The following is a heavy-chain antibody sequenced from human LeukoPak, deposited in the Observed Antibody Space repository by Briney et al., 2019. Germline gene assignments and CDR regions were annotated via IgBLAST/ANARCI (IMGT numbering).Heavy chain of an antibody. CDR1: GGSVNSNNYY. Sequence: SETLSLTCTVSGGSVNSNNYYWAWVRQPPGKGLEWIGNVYFTGSTQYNPSLKSRVTILMDTAKEQFSLRLTSVTAADTAVYYCARDVGIQLLLGDYFDYWGQGILVTVSS. D-gene: IGHD3-22*01. CDR2: VYFTGST. V-gene: IGHV4-39*07. CDR3: ARDVGIQLLLGDYFDY. J-gene: IGHJ4*02.